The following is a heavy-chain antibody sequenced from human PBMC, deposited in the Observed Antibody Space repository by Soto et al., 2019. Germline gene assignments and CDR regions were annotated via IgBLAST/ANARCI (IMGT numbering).Heavy chain of an antibody. CDR2: ISYHGTNK. Sequence: PGGSLRLSCAASGFTFCSYGMHWVRHAPSKGLEWVALISYHGTNKYYADSVKGRFTISGYSSKNTLYLQMNSLRAEDTDVYYCAIGSVNDESYFGNLYYLEVWGKGATVTVSS. V-gene: IGHV3-30*03. J-gene: IGHJ6*03. CDR3: AIGSVNDESYFGNLYYLEV. CDR1: GFTFCSYG. D-gene: IGHD1-1*01.